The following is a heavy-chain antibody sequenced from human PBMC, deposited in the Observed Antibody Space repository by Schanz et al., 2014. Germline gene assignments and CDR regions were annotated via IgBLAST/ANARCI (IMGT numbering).Heavy chain of an antibody. CDR3: AKDRSWDYDSSGYFDY. CDR2: IKQDESEK. D-gene: IGHD3-22*01. J-gene: IGHJ4*02. Sequence: EVQLLESGGGLVQPGGSLRLSCAASGFTFSNYWMTWVRQAPGKGLEWVANIKQDESEKYYVDSVKGRFTISRDNAKNSLFLHMNSLRAEDTAVYYCAKDRSWDYDSSGYFDYWGQGTLVTVSS. CDR1: GFTFSNYW. V-gene: IGHV3-7*01.